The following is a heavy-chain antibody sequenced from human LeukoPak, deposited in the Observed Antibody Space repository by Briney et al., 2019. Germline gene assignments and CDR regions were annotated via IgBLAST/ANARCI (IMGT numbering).Heavy chain of an antibody. V-gene: IGHV3-7*03. J-gene: IGHJ4*02. D-gene: IGHD1-26*01. CDR3: AKLATRRKVASYIDS. Sequence: GGSLRLSCAASGFTFSSYWMSWVRQAPGKGLEWVANIKQDGSEKYYVDSVKGRSTISRDNAKNSLYLQMNSLRVEDTALYYCAKLATRRKVASYIDSWGQGTPVTVSS. CDR2: IKQDGSEK. CDR1: GFTFSSYW.